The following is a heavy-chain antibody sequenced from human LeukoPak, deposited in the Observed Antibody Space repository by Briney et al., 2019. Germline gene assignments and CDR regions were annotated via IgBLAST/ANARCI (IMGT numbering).Heavy chain of an antibody. J-gene: IGHJ3*02. V-gene: IGHV3-13*01. CDR3: ARWFGYCSGGSCRDAFDI. D-gene: IGHD2-15*01. CDR1: GFTFSSYD. CDR2: IGTAGDT. Sequence: GGSLRLSCAASGFTFSSYDMHWVRQATGKGLEWVSAIGTAGDTYYPGSVKGRFTISRDNSKNTLYLQMNSLRAEDTAVYYCARWFGYCSGGSCRDAFDIWGQGTMVTVSS.